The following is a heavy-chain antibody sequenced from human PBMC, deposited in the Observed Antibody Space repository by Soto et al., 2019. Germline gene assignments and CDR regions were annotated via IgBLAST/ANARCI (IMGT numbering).Heavy chain of an antibody. D-gene: IGHD3-3*01. CDR1: GGTFSSYA. Sequence: SVKVSCKASGGTFSSYAISWVRQAPGQGLEWMGGIIPIFGTANYAQKFQGRVTITADESTSTAYMELSSLRSEDTAVYYCARGHIAEYYDFWSGYYFPFFDYWGQGTLVTVSS. CDR2: IIPIFGTA. V-gene: IGHV1-69*13. J-gene: IGHJ4*02. CDR3: ARGHIAEYYDFWSGYYFPFFDY.